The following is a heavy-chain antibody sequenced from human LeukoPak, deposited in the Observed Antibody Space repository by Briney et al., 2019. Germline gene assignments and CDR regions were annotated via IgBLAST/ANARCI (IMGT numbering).Heavy chain of an antibody. Sequence: SETLSLTCTVSGGSISSSSYYWGWIRQPPGKGLEWIGSMYYSGSTYYNPSLKSRVTISVDTSKNQFSLKLSSVTAADTAVYYCARGAGGTDRLPHSWFDPWGQGTLVTVSS. CDR1: GGSISSSSYY. CDR2: MYYSGST. J-gene: IGHJ5*02. D-gene: IGHD4-23*01. CDR3: ARGAGGTDRLPHSWFDP. V-gene: IGHV4-39*07.